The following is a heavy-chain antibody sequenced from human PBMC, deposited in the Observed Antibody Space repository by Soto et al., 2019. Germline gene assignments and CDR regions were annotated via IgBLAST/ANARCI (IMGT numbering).Heavy chain of an antibody. CDR3: AREHAAYDY. V-gene: IGHV1-8*01. D-gene: IGHD2-21*01. J-gene: IGHJ4*02. CDR2: MNPNSGNT. Sequence: ASVKVSCKASGYTFTSYDINWVRQATGQGLEWMGWMNPNSGNTGYAQKFQGRVTMTRDTLMSTAYMELSGLTSEDTAVYYCAREHAAYDYWGLGTLVTVSS. CDR1: GYTFTSYD.